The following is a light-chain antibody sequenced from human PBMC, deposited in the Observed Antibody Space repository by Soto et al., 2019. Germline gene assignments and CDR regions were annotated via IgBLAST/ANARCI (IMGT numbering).Light chain of an antibody. Sequence: EIVLTQSPATLSLSLGNRATLSCRASQSVSGYLAWYQQKPGQAPRLLIYAASNRATGTPARFSGSGSGTDFTLTITSLEPEDFAIYYCQQRSTWPSTFGGGTKVEI. CDR3: QQRSTWPST. J-gene: IGKJ4*01. CDR2: AAS. V-gene: IGKV3-11*01. CDR1: QSVSGY.